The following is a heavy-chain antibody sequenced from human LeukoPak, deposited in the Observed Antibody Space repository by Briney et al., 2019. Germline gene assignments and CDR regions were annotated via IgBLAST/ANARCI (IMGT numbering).Heavy chain of an antibody. CDR3: ARGWTGYSYGYYFDY. D-gene: IGHD5-18*01. Sequence: SETLSLTCTVSGGSISSYYWSWIRQPPGKGPEWIGYIYYSGSTNYNPSLKSRVTISVDTSKNQFSLKLSSVTAADTAVYYCARGWTGYSYGYYFDYRGQGTLVTVSS. CDR1: GGSISSYY. J-gene: IGHJ4*02. CDR2: IYYSGST. V-gene: IGHV4-59*01.